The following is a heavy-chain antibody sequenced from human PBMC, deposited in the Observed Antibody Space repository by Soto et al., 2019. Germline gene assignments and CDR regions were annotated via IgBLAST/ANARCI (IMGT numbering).Heavy chain of an antibody. CDR1: GYTFTSYD. CDR2: MNPNSGNT. J-gene: IGHJ6*02. D-gene: IGHD6-6*01. Sequence: ASVKVSCKASGYTFTSYDINWVRQATGQGLEWMGWMNPNSGNTGYAQKFQGRVTMTRNTSISTAYMELNSLRSEDTAVYYCARGVREQLVTYYYYYGMDVWGQGTTVTVSS. CDR3: ARGVREQLVTYYYYYGMDV. V-gene: IGHV1-8*01.